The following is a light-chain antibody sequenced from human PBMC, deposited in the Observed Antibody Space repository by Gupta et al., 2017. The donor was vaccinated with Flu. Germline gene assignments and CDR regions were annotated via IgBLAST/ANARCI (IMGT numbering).Light chain of an antibody. CDR1: QSVGSY. CDR2: GAT. CDR3: QQSLSPTFT. J-gene: IGKJ5*01. Sequence: DIQMTQSPSSVSASLGDTVTIPCRASQSVGSYLRWHQQKPGMSPRLLIDGATSLEGGAAWRFSSGVAGTEFTLTISDVQAEDLATYCWQQSLSPTFTFGQGTRVE. V-gene: IGKV1-39*01.